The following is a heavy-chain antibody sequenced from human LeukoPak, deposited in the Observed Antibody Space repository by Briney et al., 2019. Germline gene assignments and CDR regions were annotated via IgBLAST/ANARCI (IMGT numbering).Heavy chain of an antibody. J-gene: IGHJ5*02. CDR2: IYYSGST. CDR1: GGSISSSSYC. D-gene: IGHD3-22*01. CDR3: VSGYPRYWFDP. V-gene: IGHV4-39*01. Sequence: PSETLSLTCTVSGGSISSSSYCWGWIRQPPGKRLEWIGSIYYSGSTYYNPSLKSRVTISVDTSKNQFSLKLSSVTAADTAVYYCVSGYPRYWFDPWGQGTLVTVSS.